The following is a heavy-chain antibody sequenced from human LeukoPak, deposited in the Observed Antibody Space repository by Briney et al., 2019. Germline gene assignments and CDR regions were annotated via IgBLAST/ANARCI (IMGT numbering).Heavy chain of an antibody. CDR1: GYTFTGYY. D-gene: IGHD3-10*01. CDR3: ASPYYYGSGAFDI. Sequence: ASVKVSCKVSGYTFTGYYMHCVRRAPRQGLEWLGWINPNSGGKKYAQKFQGRVTMTRDTTISTAYMELSRLRSDDTAVYYCASPYYYGSGAFDIWGQGTMVTVSS. CDR2: INPNSGGK. J-gene: IGHJ3*02. V-gene: IGHV1-2*02.